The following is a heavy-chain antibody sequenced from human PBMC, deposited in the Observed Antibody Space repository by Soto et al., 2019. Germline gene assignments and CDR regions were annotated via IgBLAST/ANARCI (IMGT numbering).Heavy chain of an antibody. Sequence: QVQLVQSGAEVKKPGASVKVSCKASGYTFTSYDINWVRQATGQGLEWMGWMNPNSGNTGYAQKFQGRVTMTRNTSTSTAYMEPSSLRSEGTAVYYSARERSAAGRGWFDPWGQGTLVTVSS. D-gene: IGHD6-13*01. V-gene: IGHV1-8*01. CDR3: ARERSAAGRGWFDP. CDR1: GYTFTSYD. CDR2: MNPNSGNT. J-gene: IGHJ5*02.